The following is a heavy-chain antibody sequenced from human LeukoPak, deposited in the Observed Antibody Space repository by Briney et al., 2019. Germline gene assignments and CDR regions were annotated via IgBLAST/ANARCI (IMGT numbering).Heavy chain of an antibody. CDR1: EFTFSTYW. Sequence: GGSLRLSCAASEFTFSTYWMSWVRQAPGKGLEWVADIKQDGSEKYYVHSVKGRFTISRQNAKNTLYLQMNSLRAEDTAVYYCAKDRRLRLGELSLYLDYWGQGTLVTVSS. CDR3: AKDRRLRLGELSLYLDY. V-gene: IGHV3-7*01. J-gene: IGHJ4*02. CDR2: IKQDGSEK. D-gene: IGHD3-16*02.